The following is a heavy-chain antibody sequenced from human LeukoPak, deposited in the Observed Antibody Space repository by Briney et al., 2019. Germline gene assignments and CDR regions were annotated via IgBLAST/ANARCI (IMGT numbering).Heavy chain of an antibody. CDR3: ARGGQDIVVERHYYYYYMDV. J-gene: IGHJ6*03. CDR2: IYYSGST. CDR1: GGSISSGDYY. D-gene: IGHD2-2*01. Sequence: SETLSLTCTVSGGSISSGDYYWSWIRQPPGKGLEWIGYIYYSGSTYYNPSLKSRVTISVDTSKNQFSLKLSSVTAADTAVYCCARGGQDIVVERHYYYYYMDVWGKGTTVTVSS. V-gene: IGHV4-30-4*08.